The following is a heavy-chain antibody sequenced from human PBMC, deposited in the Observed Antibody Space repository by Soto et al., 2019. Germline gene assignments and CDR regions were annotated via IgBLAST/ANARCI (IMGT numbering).Heavy chain of an antibody. Sequence: QERLVQSGAEVRKPGSSVKVSCKVTGGTSTRYAINWVRQAPGQGLEWMGGIVPLFGTSNYAQKFQGRVTISADTPTNIAYMELSSLRSEDTAVYYCNRGSEYDFWSGYLWGQGTLVSVSS. CDR2: IVPLFGTS. CDR1: GGTSTRYA. J-gene: IGHJ4*02. V-gene: IGHV1-69*06. D-gene: IGHD3-3*01. CDR3: NRGSEYDFWSGYL.